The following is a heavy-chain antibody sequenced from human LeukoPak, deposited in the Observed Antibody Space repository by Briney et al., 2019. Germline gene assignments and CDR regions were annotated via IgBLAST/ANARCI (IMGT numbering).Heavy chain of an antibody. V-gene: IGHV1-8*01. Sequence: GASVKLSCKASGYTFTSYDINWVRQATGQGLGWMGWMDPNSGNTGYAQKFQGRVTMTRNTSISTAYMELSSLRSEDTAVYYCAREHYDILTGSAYYFDYWGQGTLVTVSS. D-gene: IGHD3-9*01. CDR3: AREHYDILTGSAYYFDY. J-gene: IGHJ4*02. CDR1: GYTFTSYD. CDR2: MDPNSGNT.